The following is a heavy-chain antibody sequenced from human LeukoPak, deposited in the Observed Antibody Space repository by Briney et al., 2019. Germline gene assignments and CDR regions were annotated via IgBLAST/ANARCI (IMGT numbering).Heavy chain of an antibody. CDR3: ARALWSHENYMDV. Sequence: GGSLRLSCAASGFTFSSYSMNWVRQAPGKGLEWVSSISSSSSYIYYADSVKGRFTISRDNAKNSLYLQMNSLRAEDTAVYYCARALWSHENYMDVWGKGTTVTVSS. J-gene: IGHJ6*03. D-gene: IGHD3-16*01. CDR1: GFTFSSYS. V-gene: IGHV3-21*01. CDR2: ISSSSSYI.